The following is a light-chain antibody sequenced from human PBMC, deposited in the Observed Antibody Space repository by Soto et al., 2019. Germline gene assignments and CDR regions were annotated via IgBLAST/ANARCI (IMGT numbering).Light chain of an antibody. CDR3: QQRSNWPIT. CDR2: DAS. V-gene: IGKV3-11*01. Sequence: EILLTQSPATLSLSPGERATLSCSASQSVSSFLAWYQQKPGQAPRLLIYDASNRATGIPARFSGSGSGTAFTLTISSLEPEDFAVYYCQQRSNWPITGGRGTRLEIK. CDR1: QSVSSF. J-gene: IGKJ5*01.